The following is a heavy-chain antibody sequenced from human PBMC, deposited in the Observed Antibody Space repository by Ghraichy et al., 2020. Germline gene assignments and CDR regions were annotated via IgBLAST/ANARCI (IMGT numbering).Heavy chain of an antibody. CDR3: AKDQYASAFYYYGLDV. D-gene: IGHD2-2*01. CDR2: ISGSGVST. Sequence: GGSLRLSCVASGFTFNNYAMNWVRQAPGKGLEWVSGISGSGVSTDYANSVKGRFTISRDNAKSTMCLQMNSLRVEDTAVYFCAKDQYASAFYYYGLDVWGQGTTVTVSS. V-gene: IGHV3-23*01. J-gene: IGHJ6*02. CDR1: GFTFNNYA.